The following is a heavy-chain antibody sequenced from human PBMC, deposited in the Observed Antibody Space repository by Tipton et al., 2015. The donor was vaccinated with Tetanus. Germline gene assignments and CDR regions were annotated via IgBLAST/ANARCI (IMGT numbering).Heavy chain of an antibody. CDR1: GYTFTGYY. D-gene: IGHD3-22*01. CDR2: IDPNSGDT. J-gene: IGHJ6*02. CDR3: ARGRGDYIYYGMDV. Sequence: QVQLVQSGAELKKPGASVKVSCTASGYTFTGYYMYWVRQAPGQGLEWVGWIDPNSGDTIYAQNFQGRVTMTRDTSISTVYMELSRLRSDDTAVYYCARGRGDYIYYGMDVWGQGTLVTVSS. V-gene: IGHV1-2*02.